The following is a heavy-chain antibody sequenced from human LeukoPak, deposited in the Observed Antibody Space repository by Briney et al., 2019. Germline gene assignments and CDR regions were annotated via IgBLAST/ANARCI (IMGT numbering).Heavy chain of an antibody. J-gene: IGHJ5*02. CDR2: INPNSGGT. Sequence: ASVKVSCKASGYTFTGYYMHWARQAPGQGLEWMGWINPNSGGTNYAQKFQGRVTMTRDTSISTAYMELSRLRSDDTAVYYCARDKQWLVLWFDPWGQGTLVPVSS. CDR1: GYTFTGYY. D-gene: IGHD6-19*01. CDR3: ARDKQWLVLWFDP. V-gene: IGHV1-2*02.